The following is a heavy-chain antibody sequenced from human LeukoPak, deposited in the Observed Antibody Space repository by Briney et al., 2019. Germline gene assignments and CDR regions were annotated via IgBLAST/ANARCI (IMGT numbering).Heavy chain of an antibody. CDR2: INHSGST. D-gene: IGHD4-17*01. J-gene: IGHJ5*02. CDR1: GGSFSGYY. V-gene: IGHV4-34*01. CDR3: ARGSTVVWFDP. Sequence: SETLSLTCAVYGGSFSGYYWSWIRQPPGKGLEWIGEINHSGSTNYNPSLKSRVTISVDTSKNQFSLKLSSVTAADTAVYYCARGSTVVWFDPWGQGTLVTVSS.